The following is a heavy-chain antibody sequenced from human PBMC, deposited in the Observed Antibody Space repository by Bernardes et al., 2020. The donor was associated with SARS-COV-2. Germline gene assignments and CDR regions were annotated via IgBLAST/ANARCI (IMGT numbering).Heavy chain of an antibody. J-gene: IGHJ1*01. D-gene: IGHD5-12*01. CDR2: IYSDGSA. CDR3: ARIGFPTLFAF. Sequence: GGSLRLSCAASGFTVSDNYRIWVRQAPGKGLEWVADIYSDGSAYYIDSVEGRFTISRDASQNTVSLQMNSLRAEDTAVYYCARIGFPTLFAFWRQGTLVTVSS. CDR1: GFTVSDNY. V-gene: IGHV3-53*01.